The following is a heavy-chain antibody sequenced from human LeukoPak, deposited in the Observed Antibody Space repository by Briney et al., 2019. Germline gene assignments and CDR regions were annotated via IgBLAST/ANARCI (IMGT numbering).Heavy chain of an antibody. V-gene: IGHV5-51*01. CDR3: ARQDYDILTGRPTNFDY. CDR1: GYSFTSYW. J-gene: IGHJ4*02. D-gene: IGHD3-9*01. Sequence: GESLKISCKGSGYSFTSYWISWVRQMPGKGLEWMGIIYPGDSDTRYSPSFQGQVTISADKSISTAYLQWSSLKASDTAMYYCARQDYDILTGRPTNFDYWGQGTLVTVSS. CDR2: IYPGDSDT.